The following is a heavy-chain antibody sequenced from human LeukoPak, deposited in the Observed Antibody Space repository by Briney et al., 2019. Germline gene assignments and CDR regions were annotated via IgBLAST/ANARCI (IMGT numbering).Heavy chain of an antibody. J-gene: IGHJ4*02. CDR1: GFTVSSNY. CDR3: ARDLITMVRGVSDY. CDR2: IYSGGST. Sequence: GGSLRLSCAASGFTVSSNYMSWARQAPGKGLEWVSVIYSGGSTYYADSVKGRFTISRDNSKNTLYLQMNSLRAEDTAVYYCARDLITMVRGVSDYWGQGTLVTVSS. V-gene: IGHV3-66*01. D-gene: IGHD3-10*01.